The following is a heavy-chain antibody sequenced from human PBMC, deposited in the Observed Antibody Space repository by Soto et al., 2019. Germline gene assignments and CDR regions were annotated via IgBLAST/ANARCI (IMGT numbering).Heavy chain of an antibody. CDR2: ISGSGGST. V-gene: IGHV3-23*01. Sequence: PGGSLRLSCAASGFTFSSYNVNWVRQAPGKGLEWVSAISGSGGSTYYADSVKGRFTISRDNSKNTLYLQMNSLRAEDTAVYYCAKLPQLAWDDAFDIWGQGTMVTVSS. CDR3: AKLPQLAWDDAFDI. J-gene: IGHJ3*02. D-gene: IGHD1-1*01. CDR1: GFTFSSYN.